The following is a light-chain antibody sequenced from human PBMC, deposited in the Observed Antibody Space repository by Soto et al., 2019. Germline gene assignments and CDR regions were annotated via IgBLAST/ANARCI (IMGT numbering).Light chain of an antibody. V-gene: IGKV1-5*01. J-gene: IGKJ2*01. CDR2: GGS. Sequence: DIQMTQSPSTLSASVGDRVTITCRASQSIRGYLAWYQQKPGKAPKLLIYGGSSLESGVPSRFSGSGSGTEFTLSISSLQPDDFGTYYCQQYNSYSPSTFGQGTKLQIK. CDR3: QQYNSYSPST. CDR1: QSIRGY.